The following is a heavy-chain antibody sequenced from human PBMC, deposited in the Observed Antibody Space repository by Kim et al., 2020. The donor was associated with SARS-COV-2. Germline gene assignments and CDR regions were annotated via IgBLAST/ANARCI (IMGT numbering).Heavy chain of an antibody. V-gene: IGHV3-53*04. J-gene: IGHJ6*02. Sequence: GGSLRLSCAVSGFSVSGHYMTWVRQAPGKGLEWVSVMFNIGTTYYADSVKGRFTISRHISNNTLYLQMNRLRTEDTAVYYCARDGGYNYYGMDVWGQGT. D-gene: IGHD3-16*01. CDR3: ARDGGYNYYGMDV. CDR2: MFNIGTT. CDR1: GFSVSGHY.